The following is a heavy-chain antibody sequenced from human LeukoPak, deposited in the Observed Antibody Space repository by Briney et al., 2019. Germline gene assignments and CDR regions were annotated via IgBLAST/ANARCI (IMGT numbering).Heavy chain of an antibody. Sequence: PGRSLRLSCAASGFTFSSYSMNWVRQAPGKGLEWVSYISSSSSTIYYADSVKGRFTISRDNAKNSLYLQMNSLRAEDTAVYYCARVGSGWGAWFDPWGQGTLVTVSS. J-gene: IGHJ5*02. CDR1: GFTFSSYS. V-gene: IGHV3-48*01. CDR2: ISSSSSTI. CDR3: ARVGSGWGAWFDP. D-gene: IGHD6-19*01.